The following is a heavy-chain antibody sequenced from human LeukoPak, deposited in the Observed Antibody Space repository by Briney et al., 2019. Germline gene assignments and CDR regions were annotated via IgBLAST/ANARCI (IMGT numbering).Heavy chain of an antibody. Sequence: GGSLRLSCAASGFTFSSYEMNWVRQAPGKGLEWVSYISSSSSNIYYADSVKGRFTISRDNAKNSLYLQMNSLRAEDTAVYYCARDFNRYSSGWYQSFDYGGQGTLVTVSS. J-gene: IGHJ4*02. CDR3: ARDFNRYSSGWYQSFDY. V-gene: IGHV3-48*03. CDR1: GFTFSSYE. CDR2: ISSSSSNI. D-gene: IGHD6-19*01.